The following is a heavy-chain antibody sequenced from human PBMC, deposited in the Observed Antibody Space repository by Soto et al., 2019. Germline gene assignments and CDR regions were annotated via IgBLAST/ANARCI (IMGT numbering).Heavy chain of an antibody. V-gene: IGHV3-21*01. CDR1: GFTFSRYS. CDR3: ARGDYDILTAPLWVYYFDY. Sequence: EVQLVDSGGGLVKPGGYLRLSCAASGFTFSRYSMNWVRQAPGKGLEWVSSISSSSSYIYYADSVKGRFTISRDNAKNAMYREMKSLRAEDTAVYYWARGDYDILTAPLWVYYFDYCVQGTLVTVSS. CDR2: ISSSSSYI. D-gene: IGHD3-9*01. J-gene: IGHJ4*02.